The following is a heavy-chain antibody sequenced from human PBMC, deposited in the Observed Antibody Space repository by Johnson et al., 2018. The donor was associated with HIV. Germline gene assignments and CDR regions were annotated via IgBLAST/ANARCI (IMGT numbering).Heavy chain of an antibody. CDR1: GFTFSSYA. CDR2: IYYDGTNK. CDR3: AKGDYYDSRGAFDI. Sequence: QVQLVESGGGVVQPGRSLRLSCAASGFTFSSYAMHWVRQAPGKGLEWVAIIYYDGTNKYYADSVKGRFTISRDNAKNTLSLQMNSLTEDDTAIYYCAKGDYYDSRGAFDIWGPGTMVTVSS. V-gene: IGHV3-30*18. D-gene: IGHD3-22*01. J-gene: IGHJ3*02.